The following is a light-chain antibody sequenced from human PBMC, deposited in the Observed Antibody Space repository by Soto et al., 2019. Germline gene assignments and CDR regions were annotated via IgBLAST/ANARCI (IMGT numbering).Light chain of an antibody. CDR2: EVS. V-gene: IGLV2-8*01. Sequence: QSVLTRPPSASGSPGQSVTVSCTGTSSDVGGYNYVSWYQQHPGKAPKLMIYEVSKRPSGVPDRFSGSKSGNTASLTVSGLQAEDEADYYCSSYAGSNNYVFGTGTKVPVL. J-gene: IGLJ1*01. CDR1: SSDVGGYNY. CDR3: SSYAGSNNYV.